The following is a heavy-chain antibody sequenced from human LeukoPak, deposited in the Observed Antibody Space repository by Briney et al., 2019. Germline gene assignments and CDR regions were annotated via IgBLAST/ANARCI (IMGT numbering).Heavy chain of an antibody. Sequence: SETLSLTCTVSGDSFRSYYWSWIRQPPEKGLEWIGYIYYSGSTNYNPSLKSRVTISVDTSKNQFSLKLNSVTAADTAVYYCARGRNLELFDCWGQGTLVTVSS. D-gene: IGHD3-3*01. V-gene: IGHV4-59*01. CDR1: GDSFRSYY. J-gene: IGHJ5*01. CDR2: IYYSGST. CDR3: ARGRNLELFDC.